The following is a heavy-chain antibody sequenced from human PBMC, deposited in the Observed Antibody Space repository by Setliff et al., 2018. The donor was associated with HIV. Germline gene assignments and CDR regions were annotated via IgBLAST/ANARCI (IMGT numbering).Heavy chain of an antibody. Sequence: PGGSLRLSCAASGLTFSSHGMHWVRQAPGKGLEWVAFIRYDGSNKYYADSVKGRFTISRDNSKNTLYLQMNSLRAEDTAVYYCARDPYPYFDYGDWYFDLWGRGTLVTVSS. CDR3: ARDPYPYFDYGDWYFDL. CDR1: GLTFSSHG. D-gene: IGHD4-17*01. CDR2: IRYDGSNK. J-gene: IGHJ2*01. V-gene: IGHV3-30*02.